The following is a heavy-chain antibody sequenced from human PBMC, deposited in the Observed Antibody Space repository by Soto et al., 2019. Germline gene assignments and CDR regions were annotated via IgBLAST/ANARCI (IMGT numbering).Heavy chain of an antibody. CDR1: GFTFSSYS. Sequence: GGSLRLSCAASGFTFSSYSMNWVRQAPGKGLEWVSSISSSSSYIYYADSVKGRFTISRDNAKNSLYLQMNSLRAEDTAVYYCARVLSGSSWAQGIDYWGQGTLVTVSS. D-gene: IGHD6-13*01. CDR2: ISSSSSYI. J-gene: IGHJ4*02. V-gene: IGHV3-21*01. CDR3: ARVLSGSSWAQGIDY.